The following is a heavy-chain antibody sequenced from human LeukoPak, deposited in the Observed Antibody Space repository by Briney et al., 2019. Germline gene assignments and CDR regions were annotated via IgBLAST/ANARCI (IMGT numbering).Heavy chain of an antibody. Sequence: ASVKVSCKASGGTFSSYAISWVGQAPGQGLEWMGGIIPHFGTANYAQKFQGRVTITADESTSTAYMELSSLRSEETAVYYCASSHLVYDYGDPDASDIWGQGTMVTVSS. CDR2: IIPHFGTA. V-gene: IGHV1-69*13. CDR1: GGTFSSYA. CDR3: ASSHLVYDYGDPDASDI. D-gene: IGHD4-17*01. J-gene: IGHJ3*02.